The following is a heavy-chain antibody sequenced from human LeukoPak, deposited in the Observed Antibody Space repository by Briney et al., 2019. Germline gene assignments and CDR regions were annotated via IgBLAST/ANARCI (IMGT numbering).Heavy chain of an antibody. CDR3: AKDRAPAAGEDYFDF. V-gene: IGHV3-23*01. CDR2: ITATSSST. CDR1: GFTFSSYG. J-gene: IGHJ4*02. D-gene: IGHD6-13*01. Sequence: PGGSLRLSCAASGFTFSSYGMSWVRQAPGKGLEWVSAITATSSSTHDADSVQGRFTISRDNSKNTLYLQMNNLRAEDTAIYYCAKDRAPAAGEDYFDFWGQGALVTVSS.